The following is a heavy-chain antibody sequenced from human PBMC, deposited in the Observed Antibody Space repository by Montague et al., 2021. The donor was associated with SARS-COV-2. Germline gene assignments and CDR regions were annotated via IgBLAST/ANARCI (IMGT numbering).Heavy chain of an antibody. CDR3: ARGGREWVVIHPRYYFDY. D-gene: IGHD3-3*01. V-gene: IGHV4-34*01. CDR2: INHSGST. J-gene: IGHJ4*01. CDR1: GGSFSGYH. Sequence: SETLSLTCAVYGGSFSGYHWSWIRQPPGKGLEWIGEINHSGSTNYNPSLKSRVTISVDTSKNQFSLKLSSVTAADTAVYYCARGGREWVVIHPRYYFDYWGQGTLVTVSS.